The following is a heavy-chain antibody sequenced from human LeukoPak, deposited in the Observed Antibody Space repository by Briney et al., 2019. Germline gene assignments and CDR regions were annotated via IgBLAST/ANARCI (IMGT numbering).Heavy chain of an antibody. D-gene: IGHD3-16*01. CDR1: GFTFSRYS. CDR2: ISSSSSYR. CDR3: MSYAGRSDDY. V-gene: IGHV3-21*01. Sequence: GGSLRLSCAASGFTFSRYSMNWVRQAPGKGPEWVSSISSSSSYRYYADSVKGRFTISRDNAKNSLHLQMNSLRAEDTAVYYCMSYAGRSDDYWGQGTLVTVSS. J-gene: IGHJ4*02.